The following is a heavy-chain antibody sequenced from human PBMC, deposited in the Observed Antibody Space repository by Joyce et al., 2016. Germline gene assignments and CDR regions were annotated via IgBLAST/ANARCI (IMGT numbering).Heavy chain of an antibody. J-gene: IGHJ4*02. V-gene: IGHV3-21*01. CDR3: ASGYSGYDFEAYFDY. CDR1: GFTFSSYS. Sequence: EVQLVESGGGLVKPGGSLRLSCADSGFTFSSYSMNWVRQERGKGVEWVASISSSSSFIYYADAVKGRFTISRDNAKNSLYLQMNSLRSEDTAVYYCASGYSGYDFEAYFDYWGQGTLVTVSS. D-gene: IGHD5-12*01. CDR2: ISSSSSFI.